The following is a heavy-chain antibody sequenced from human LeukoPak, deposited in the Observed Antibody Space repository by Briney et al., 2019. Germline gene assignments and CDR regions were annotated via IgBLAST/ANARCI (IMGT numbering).Heavy chain of an antibody. J-gene: IGHJ4*02. Sequence: PGGSLRLSCAASGFTFSSYAMSWVRQAPGKGLEWVSAISGSGGSTYYADSVKGRFTISRDNSKNTLYLQMNSLRAEDTAVYYCAKLFGYCSGGSCYGRDYFDYWGQGTLVTVSS. CDR1: GFTFSSYA. V-gene: IGHV3-23*01. CDR3: AKLFGYCSGGSCYGRDYFDY. CDR2: ISGSGGST. D-gene: IGHD2-15*01.